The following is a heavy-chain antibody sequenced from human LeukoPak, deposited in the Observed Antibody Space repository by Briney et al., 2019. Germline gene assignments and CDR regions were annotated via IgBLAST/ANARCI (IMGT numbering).Heavy chain of an antibody. CDR1: GFTFDDYA. Sequence: PGGSLRLSCAASGFTFDDYAMHWLRHAPGKGLEWVSLISGDGGSTYYADSVKGRFTISRDNRKNSLYLQMNSLRTKDAAFYYCAKVLPYLGMDYWGQGTTVTVSS. CDR2: ISGDGGST. V-gene: IGHV3-43*02. J-gene: IGHJ6*02. CDR3: AKVLPYLGMDY.